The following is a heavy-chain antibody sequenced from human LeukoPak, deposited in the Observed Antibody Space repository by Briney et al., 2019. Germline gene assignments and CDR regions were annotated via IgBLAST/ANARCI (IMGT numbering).Heavy chain of an antibody. V-gene: IGHV1-2*02. CDR2: MNPNSGGA. CDR1: GYTFTDYN. CDR3: TRDRLGESGWFDP. J-gene: IGHJ5*02. D-gene: IGHD3-16*01. Sequence: ASVKVSCKASGYTFTDYNIHWVRQAPGQGLEWMGWMNPNSGGANYAQKFQDRVTMTRDTSISTAYMELSGVRSDDSAVYYCTRDRLGESGWFDPWGQGTLVTVPS.